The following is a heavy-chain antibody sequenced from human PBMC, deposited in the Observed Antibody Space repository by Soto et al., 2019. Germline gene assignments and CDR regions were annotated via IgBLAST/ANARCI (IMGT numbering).Heavy chain of an antibody. CDR2: ISESGTIT. Sequence: PGGSLRLSCAASGFTFSSYAMKWVRQAPGKGLEWVSLISESGTITYYADSVKGRFTISRDNSGNTLFLQMYSLRAEDTAVYYCARYIPGVRYYGMDVWGQGTMVTVSS. CDR3: ARYIPGVRYYGMDV. J-gene: IGHJ6*02. D-gene: IGHD2-2*01. V-gene: IGHV3-23*01. CDR1: GFTFSSYA.